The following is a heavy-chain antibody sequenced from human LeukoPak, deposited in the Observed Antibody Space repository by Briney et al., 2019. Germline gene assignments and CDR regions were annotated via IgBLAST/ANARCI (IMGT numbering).Heavy chain of an antibody. J-gene: IGHJ4*02. V-gene: IGHV4-31*03. D-gene: IGHD1-26*01. CDR2: IYYSGST. Sequence: SETLSLTCTVSGGSISSGGYYWSWTRQHPGKGLEWIGYIYYSGSTYYNPSLKSRVTISVDTSKNQFSLKLSSVTAADTAVCYCARDSDLRGVDYWGQGTLVTVSS. CDR3: ARDSDLRGVDY. CDR1: GGSISSGGYY.